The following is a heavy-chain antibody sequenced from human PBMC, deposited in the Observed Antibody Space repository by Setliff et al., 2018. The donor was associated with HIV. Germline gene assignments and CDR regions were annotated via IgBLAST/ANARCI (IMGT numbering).Heavy chain of an antibody. J-gene: IGHJ3*02. CDR2: IYSSGST. D-gene: IGHD2-15*01. V-gene: IGHV4-59*08. CDR1: GGSISSYY. Sequence: SETLSLTCSVAGGSISSYYWSWIRQPPGKGLECIGYIYSSGSTNYNPSLKSRVTISVDTSKNQLSLKLRSVTAADTAVYYCARHLRPRGVAVSDAFDIWGQGTIVTVSS. CDR3: ARHLRPRGVAVSDAFDI.